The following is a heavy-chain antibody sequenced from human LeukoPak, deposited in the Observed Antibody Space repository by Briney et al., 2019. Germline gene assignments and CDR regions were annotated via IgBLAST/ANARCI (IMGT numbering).Heavy chain of an antibody. CDR1: GYSFSSYW. CDR2: IYPGDSDT. V-gene: IGHV5-51*01. CDR3: ARAEDYDILTGYYFDF. Sequence: PGESLRISCKGSGYSFSSYWIGWVRQMPGKGLEWMGIIYPGDSDTRYSPSFQGQVTISADKSISTAYLQWSSLKASDTAIYYCARAEDYDILTGYYFDFWGQGTLVTVSS. D-gene: IGHD3-9*01. J-gene: IGHJ4*02.